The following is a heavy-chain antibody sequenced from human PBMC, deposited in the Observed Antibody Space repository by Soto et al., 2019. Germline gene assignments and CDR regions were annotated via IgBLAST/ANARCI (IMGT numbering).Heavy chain of an antibody. V-gene: IGHV1-69*01. CDR1: GGTFSSYA. CDR3: ARDAGDIVLIGNWFDP. CDR2: IIPIFGTA. J-gene: IGHJ5*02. D-gene: IGHD2-8*01. Sequence: QVQLVQSGAEVKKPGSSVKVSCKASGGTFSSYAISWVRQAPGQGLEWMGGIIPIFGTANYAQKSQGRVTITADESTSTAYMELSSLRSEDTAVYYCARDAGDIVLIGNWFDPWGQGTLVTVSS.